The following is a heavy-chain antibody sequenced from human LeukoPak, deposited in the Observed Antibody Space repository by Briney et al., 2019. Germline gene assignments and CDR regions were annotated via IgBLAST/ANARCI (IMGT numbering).Heavy chain of an antibody. CDR2: INGDASAT. CDR3: ARDLNWGQVDY. J-gene: IGHJ4*02. V-gene: IGHV3-74*01. CDR1: GFTFSGHW. D-gene: IGHD7-27*01. Sequence: QPGGSLRLSCAASGFTFSGHWMYWLRQAPGKGLAWVSRINGDASATNYAGSMKGRFTISRDNARNIVYLQMNSLREDDTAVYYRARDLNWGQVDYWGQGTLVTVSS.